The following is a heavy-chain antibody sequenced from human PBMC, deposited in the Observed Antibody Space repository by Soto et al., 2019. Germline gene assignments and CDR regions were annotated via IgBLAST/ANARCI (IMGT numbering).Heavy chain of an antibody. V-gene: IGHV3-23*01. Sequence: PGGSLRLSCAASGFTFGSYAMWWVRQAPGKGLECVSAISGGGETTYYADSVKGRFTISRDNSKNTLYLQMNSLRAEDTAVYYCVRAPRIVAAGYYYYSGMDVWGHGTTVTVSS. CDR3: VRAPRIVAAGYYYYSGMDV. D-gene: IGHD6-13*01. J-gene: IGHJ6*02. CDR1: GFTFGSYA. CDR2: ISGGGETT.